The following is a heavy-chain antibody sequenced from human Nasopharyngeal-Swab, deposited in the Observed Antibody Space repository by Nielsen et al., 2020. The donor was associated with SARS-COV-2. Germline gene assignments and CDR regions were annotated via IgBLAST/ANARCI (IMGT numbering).Heavy chain of an antibody. D-gene: IGHD2-15*01. CDR1: GYTFNNYD. Sequence: ASVKVSCKTSGYTFNNYDITWVRQAPGQGLEWMGWISAFNGDTNYAQNLQGRVTMTTDTSTRTAYMELRSLRSDDTAVYYCARGGDPREVVAATDCFDPWGQGTPVTVSS. V-gene: IGHV1-18*01. J-gene: IGHJ5*02. CDR3: ARGGDPREVVAATDCFDP. CDR2: ISAFNGDT.